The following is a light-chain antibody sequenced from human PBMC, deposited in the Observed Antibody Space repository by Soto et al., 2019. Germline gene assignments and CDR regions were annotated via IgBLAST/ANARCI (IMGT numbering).Light chain of an antibody. J-gene: IGKJ1*01. CDR1: HSVSSN. Sequence: EIVMTQSPATLSVSPGERATLSCRASHSVSSNLAWYQQKPGQAPRLLIYGASTRATGFPARFSGSGSATEFALTISSLQSEDFATYSCQQSYSIPWTFGQGTKVEIK. CDR3: QQSYSIPWT. CDR2: GAS. V-gene: IGKV3-15*01.